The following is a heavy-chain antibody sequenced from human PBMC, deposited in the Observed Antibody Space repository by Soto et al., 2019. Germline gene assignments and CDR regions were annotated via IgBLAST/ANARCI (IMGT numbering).Heavy chain of an antibody. V-gene: IGHV4-39*01. D-gene: IGHD2-2*01. CDR2: AYSTGST. J-gene: IGHJ6*03. CDR1: GGSISKSSYY. CDR3: ASLVILPTTMSGYYMGV. Sequence: QLQMEESGPGLAKPSETLSLTCTVSGGSISKSSYYWGWIRQPPGRGLEWIGSAYSTGSTSYNPSRESRVTISVDTPRNQFSPRLSSVTASVTPVYYCASLVILPTTMSGYYMGVWGKGTTVTVSS.